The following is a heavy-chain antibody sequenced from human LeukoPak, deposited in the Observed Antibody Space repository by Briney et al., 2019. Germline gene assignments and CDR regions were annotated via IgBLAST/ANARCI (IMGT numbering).Heavy chain of an antibody. CDR2: ISGSGGST. J-gene: IGHJ4*02. V-gene: IGHV3-23*01. D-gene: IGHD3-3*01. Sequence: PGGSLRLSCAASGFTFSSYAMSWVRQAPGKGLEWVSAISGSGGSTYYADSVKGRFTISRDNSKNTLYLQMNSLRAEDTAVYCCAKGTRLLEWLLSTYYFDYWGQGTLVTVSS. CDR3: AKGTRLLEWLLSTYYFDY. CDR1: GFTFSSYA.